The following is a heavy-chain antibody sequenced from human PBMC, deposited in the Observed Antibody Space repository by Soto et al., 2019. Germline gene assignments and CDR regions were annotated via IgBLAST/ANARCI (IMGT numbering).Heavy chain of an antibody. CDR2: INHSGST. Sequence: SETLSLTCAVYGGSFSGYYWSWIRQPPGKGLEWIGEINHSGSTNYNPSLKSRVTISVDTSKNQFSLKLSSVTAADTGGYYCARAADAGSTGRCTNGVCYLIRNRIAAAGRGGTIDYWGQGTLVTVSS. V-gene: IGHV4-34*01. D-gene: IGHD2-8*01. CDR3: ARAADAGSTGRCTNGVCYLIRNRIAAAGRGGTIDY. CDR1: GGSFSGYY. J-gene: IGHJ4*02.